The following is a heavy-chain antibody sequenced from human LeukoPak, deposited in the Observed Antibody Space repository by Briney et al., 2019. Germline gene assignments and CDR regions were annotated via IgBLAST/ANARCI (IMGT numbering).Heavy chain of an antibody. V-gene: IGHV4-61*02. CDR3: ARVHYSSSSNFDY. CDR2: IYSSGRT. J-gene: IGHJ4*02. Sequence: SSQTLSLTCTVSGGSISSGNYYWSWIRQPAGKRLEWIGRIYSSGRTNYNPSLKSRVTISVDTSKNQFSLRLSSVTAADTAVYYCARVHYSSSSNFDYWGQGTLVTVSS. CDR1: GGSISSGNYY. D-gene: IGHD6-6*01.